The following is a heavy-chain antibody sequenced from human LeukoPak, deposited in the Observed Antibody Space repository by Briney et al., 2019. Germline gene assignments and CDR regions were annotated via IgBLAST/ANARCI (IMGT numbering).Heavy chain of an antibody. J-gene: IGHJ4*02. CDR2: ISGSGGST. D-gene: IGHD6-13*01. Sequence: PGGSLRLSCAASGFTFTSYAMSWVRQAPGKGLEWVSGISGSGGSTYYADSVKGRFTISRDNSKNTLYVQMNSLRAEDTAVYYCAKGYMYSSIWYFDYWGQGTLVTVSS. CDR1: GFTFTSYA. V-gene: IGHV3-23*01. CDR3: AKGYMYSSIWYFDY.